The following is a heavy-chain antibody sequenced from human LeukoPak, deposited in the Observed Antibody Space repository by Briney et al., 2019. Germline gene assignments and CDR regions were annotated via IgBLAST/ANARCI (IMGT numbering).Heavy chain of an antibody. V-gene: IGHV3-48*03. D-gene: IGHD3-16*01. CDR1: GFTFRSYE. J-gene: IGHJ4*02. CDR2: ISSSGSTI. CDR3: AGLRQWGGLV. Sequence: GGSLRLSCAASGFTFRSYEMNWVREAPGKGLEGVSYISSSGSTIYYADSVKGRFTISRDNAKNSLYLQMNSLRAEDTAVYYCAGLRQWGGLVWGQGTLVTVSS.